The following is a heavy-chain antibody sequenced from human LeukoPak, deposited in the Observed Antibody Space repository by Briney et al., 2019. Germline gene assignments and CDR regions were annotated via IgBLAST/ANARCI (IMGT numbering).Heavy chain of an antibody. Sequence: SETLSLTCTVSGGSGSSGSYYWTWIRQPPGRGLQWIGRMYTSGGTNYDPSLRSRVTISGDTSKNQFSLKLKSVTASDTAVYYCVRGRWVPEYCSRTSCPNDAFDIWGQGTMVTVSS. D-gene: IGHD2-2*01. CDR1: GGSGSSGSYY. J-gene: IGHJ3*02. CDR3: VRGRWVPEYCSRTSCPNDAFDI. CDR2: MYTSGGT. V-gene: IGHV4-61*02.